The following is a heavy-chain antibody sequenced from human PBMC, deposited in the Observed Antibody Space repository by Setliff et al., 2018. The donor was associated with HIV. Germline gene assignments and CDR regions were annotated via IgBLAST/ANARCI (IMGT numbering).Heavy chain of an antibody. CDR1: GYTFTGYY. CDR3: ARDSRGVVTLNWYFDL. CDR2: INPNSGGT. J-gene: IGHJ2*01. Sequence: ASVKVSCKASGYTFTGYYMHWVRQAPGQGLEWMGRINPNSGGTNYAQKFQGRVTMTRDTSISTAYMELSRLRSDDTAVYYCARDSRGVVTLNWYFDLWGRGTLVTVSS. D-gene: IGHD2-21*02. V-gene: IGHV1-2*06.